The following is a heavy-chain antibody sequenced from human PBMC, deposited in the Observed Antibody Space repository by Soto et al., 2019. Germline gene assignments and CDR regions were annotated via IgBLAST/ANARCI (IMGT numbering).Heavy chain of an antibody. CDR2: IRQDGSEK. D-gene: IGHD2-2*01. V-gene: IGHV3-7*01. CDR3: VRGCGRASCPYYLDV. J-gene: IGHJ6*03. CDR1: GFTFSTYW. Sequence: EVELVESGRGLVQPGGSLRLSCAASGFTFSTYWMSWVRQAPEKGLEWVATIRQDGSEKLYVDSVEGRFTISRDNAENSLYLQMDSLRVEDAAMYYCVRGCGRASCPYYLDVWGKGTTVAVSS.